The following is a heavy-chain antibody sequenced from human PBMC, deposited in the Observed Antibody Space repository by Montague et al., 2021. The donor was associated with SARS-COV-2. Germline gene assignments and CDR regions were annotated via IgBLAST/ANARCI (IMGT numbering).Heavy chain of an antibody. CDR1: GFTFGSQW. J-gene: IGHJ4*02. CDR2: IKEDGSVR. V-gene: IGHV3-7*01. Sequence: SLRLSCAASGFTFGSQWMSWVRQAPGKGLEWVANIKEDGSVRQYADSVKGRFTISRDNAKNSLLLQMNSLRVEDTAVYYCSSGDFFDYWGQGTLVTVSS. CDR3: SSGDFFDY. D-gene: IGHD3-16*01.